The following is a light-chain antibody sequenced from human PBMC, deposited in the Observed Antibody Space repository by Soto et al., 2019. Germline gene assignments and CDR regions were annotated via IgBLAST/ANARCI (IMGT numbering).Light chain of an antibody. CDR2: HNI. J-gene: IGLJ1*01. Sequence: QSLMTQPPSVSWAPAQRFTISCTGSISNIGAGYDVHWYQQLPGTAPKLLIYHNIDRPSGVPDRFSCSKSGTSASLAITGLQAEDEADYYCQSYDSGLSAFYVFGTGTKVTV. CDR3: QSYDSGLSAFYV. V-gene: IGLV1-40*01. CDR1: ISNIGAGYD.